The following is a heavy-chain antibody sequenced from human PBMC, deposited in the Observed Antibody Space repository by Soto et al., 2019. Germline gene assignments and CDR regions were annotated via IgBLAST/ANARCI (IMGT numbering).Heavy chain of an antibody. V-gene: IGHV3-23*01. Sequence: PGGSLRLSCAASRFTFSSYAMSWVRQAPGKGLEWVSSISGGGNDAYYADSVKGRFTISRDNSQNTLYLQMSSLRADDTAVYYCARSLFLASTDTEPFDSWGQGALVTVSS. CDR2: ISGGGNDA. CDR3: ARSLFLASTDTEPFDS. J-gene: IGHJ4*02. CDR1: RFTFSSYA. D-gene: IGHD3-3*02.